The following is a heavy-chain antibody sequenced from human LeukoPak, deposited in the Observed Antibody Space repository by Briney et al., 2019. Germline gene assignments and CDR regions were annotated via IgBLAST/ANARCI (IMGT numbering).Heavy chain of an antibody. CDR2: IYYSGST. CDR3: ARRGYCGGDCLDY. D-gene: IGHD2-21*02. Sequence: SGTLSLTCAVSGGSISSSNWWSWIRQPPGKGLEWIGYIYYSGSTNYNPSLKSRVTISVDTSKNQFSLKLSSVTAADTAVYYCARRGYCGGDCLDYWGQGTLVTVSS. CDR1: GGSISSSNW. V-gene: IGHV4-59*08. J-gene: IGHJ4*02.